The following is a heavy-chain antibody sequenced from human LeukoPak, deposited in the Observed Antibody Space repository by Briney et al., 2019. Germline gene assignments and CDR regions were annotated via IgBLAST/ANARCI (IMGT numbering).Heavy chain of an antibody. CDR1: GFTFGDYA. CDR3: TTHSGGY. D-gene: IGHD3-16*01. Sequence: PGGSLRLSCTASGFTFGDYAMTWVRQAPRKGLEWVSVIYTDGTPYYADSVKGRFTISRDNSKNTLYLQLNSLRAEDTAVYYCTTHSGGYWGQGTLVTVSS. V-gene: IGHV3-66*01. J-gene: IGHJ4*02. CDR2: IYTDGTP.